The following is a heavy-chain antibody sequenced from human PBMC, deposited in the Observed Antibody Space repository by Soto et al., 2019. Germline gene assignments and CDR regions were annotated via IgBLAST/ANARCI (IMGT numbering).Heavy chain of an antibody. J-gene: IGHJ6*03. CDR3: ARDNYDILTGYSGDDYYYYYMDV. D-gene: IGHD3-9*01. CDR1: GFTFSSYS. V-gene: IGHV3-48*01. CDR2: ISSSSSTI. Sequence: GGSLRLSCAASGFTFSSYSMNWVRQAPGKGLEWVSYISSSSSTIYYADSVKGRFTISRDNAKNSLYLQMNSLRAEDTAVYYCARDNYDILTGYSGDDYYYYYMDVWGKGTTVTVS.